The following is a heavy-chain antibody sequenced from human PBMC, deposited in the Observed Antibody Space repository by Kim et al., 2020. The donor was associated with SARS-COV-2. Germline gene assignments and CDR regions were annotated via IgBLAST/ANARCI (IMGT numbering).Heavy chain of an antibody. CDR2: VFYSGTT. Sequence: SETLSLTCSVSGGSISTSNYYWGWVRQSPGKGLEWIGNVFYSGTTYYSPSLKSRVTISVDTSKNQFSLRLSSVTAADTAVYYCASLSVAVASTFHWGQG. J-gene: IGHJ1*01. CDR1: GGSISTSNYY. D-gene: IGHD6-19*01. V-gene: IGHV4-39*01. CDR3: ASLSVAVASTFH.